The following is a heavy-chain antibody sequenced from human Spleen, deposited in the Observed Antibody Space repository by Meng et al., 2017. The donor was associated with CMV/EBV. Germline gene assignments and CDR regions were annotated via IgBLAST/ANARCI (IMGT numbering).Heavy chain of an antibody. CDR1: GFTFSSYA. V-gene: IGHV3-23*03. Sequence: GESLKISCAASGFTFSSYAMTWVRQAPGKGLEWGSLIYNGGSSTYYADSVKGRFTISRDESKNTLYLQMNSLRAEDTAVYYCAKAVWATAEYFDYWGQGTLVTVSS. CDR3: AKAVWATAEYFDY. CDR2: IYNGGSST. D-gene: IGHD6-13*01. J-gene: IGHJ4*02.